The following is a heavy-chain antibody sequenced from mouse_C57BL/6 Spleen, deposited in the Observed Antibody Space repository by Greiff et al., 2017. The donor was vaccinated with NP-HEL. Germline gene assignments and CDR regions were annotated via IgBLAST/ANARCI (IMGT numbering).Heavy chain of an antibody. D-gene: IGHD1-1*01. J-gene: IGHJ1*03. CDR2: IYPGDGDT. CDR3: ARDYYEGYFDV. Sequence: VQLQESGPELVKPGASVKISCKASGYAFSSSWMNWVKQRPGKGLEWIGRIYPGDGDTTYNGKFKGKATRTADKSSSTAYMQLSSLTSEDSAVYFCARDYYEGYFDVWGTGTTVTVSS. CDR1: GYAFSSSW. V-gene: IGHV1-82*01.